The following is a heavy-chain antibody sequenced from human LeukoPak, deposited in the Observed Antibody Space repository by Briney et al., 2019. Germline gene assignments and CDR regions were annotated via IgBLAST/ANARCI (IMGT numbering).Heavy chain of an antibody. Sequence: PGGSLRLSCSASGFTFSNYPMHWVRQAPGKGLEYVSAVSSNGGRTYYADSVKGRFTISRDNSKSTLYLQMSSLRAEDTAVYYCARSSGSYYDGPDYWGQGTLVTVSS. V-gene: IGHV3-64D*06. CDR1: GFTFSNYP. CDR3: ARSSGSYYDGPDY. J-gene: IGHJ4*02. D-gene: IGHD1-26*01. CDR2: VSSNGGRT.